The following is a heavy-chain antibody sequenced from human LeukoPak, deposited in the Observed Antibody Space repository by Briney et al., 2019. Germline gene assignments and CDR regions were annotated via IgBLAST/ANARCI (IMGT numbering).Heavy chain of an antibody. V-gene: IGHV3-48*03. CDR3: ARQWLEFDY. Sequence: PGGSLRLSCAASGFTFRTYEMNWVRQAPGKGLEWVSYISSSGSTIYYADSVKGRFTTSRDNAKNSLYLQMNSLRAEDTAVYYCARQWLEFDYWGQGTLVTVSS. CDR2: ISSSGSTI. CDR1: GFTFRTYE. D-gene: IGHD6-19*01. J-gene: IGHJ4*02.